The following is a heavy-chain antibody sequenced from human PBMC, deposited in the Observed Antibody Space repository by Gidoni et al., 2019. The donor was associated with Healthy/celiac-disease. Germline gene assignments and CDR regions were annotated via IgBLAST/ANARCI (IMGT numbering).Heavy chain of an antibody. Sequence: QLQLQESGPLLVKPSETLSLTCTVSGGSISSSSSSWGWIRQPPGKGLEWIGSIYYSGSTYYNPSLKSRVTISVDTSKNQFSRKLSSVTAADTAVYYCARHPPPTFGYSGYGGAFDIWGQGTMVTVSS. J-gene: IGHJ3*02. V-gene: IGHV4-39*01. D-gene: IGHD5-12*01. CDR2: IYYSGST. CDR1: GGSISSSSSS. CDR3: ARHPPPTFGYSGYGGAFDI.